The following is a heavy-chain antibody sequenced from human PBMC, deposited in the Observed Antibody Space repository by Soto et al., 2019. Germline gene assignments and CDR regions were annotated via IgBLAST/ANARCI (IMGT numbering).Heavy chain of an antibody. D-gene: IGHD2-15*01. Sequence: QPGGSLRLSCAASGFTFTTYAMSWVRQAPGKGLEWVSAVSGSGATTYYGDSVKGRFTISRDNSKNTLYLQMNPLRAEDTAVYYCAKEGVVSATHSLFFFDYWGHGTLVTVSS. CDR1: GFTFTTYA. CDR3: AKEGVVSATHSLFFFDY. J-gene: IGHJ4*01. CDR2: VSGSGATT. V-gene: IGHV3-23*01.